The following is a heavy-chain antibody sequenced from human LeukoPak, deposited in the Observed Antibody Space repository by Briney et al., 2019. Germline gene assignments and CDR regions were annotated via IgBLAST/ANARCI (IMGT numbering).Heavy chain of an antibody. Sequence: SQTLSLTCTDSGGSISRYYWSWILQPAGKGLDWIGRIYTSGSTNYNPSLKSRVSMSVDTSKNQFSLKLSSVAAADTAVYYCARASFRYDFGVWGKGTTVTVSS. CDR2: IYTSGST. CDR1: GGSISRYY. V-gene: IGHV4-4*07. D-gene: IGHD3-3*01. J-gene: IGHJ6*04. CDR3: ARASFRYDFGV.